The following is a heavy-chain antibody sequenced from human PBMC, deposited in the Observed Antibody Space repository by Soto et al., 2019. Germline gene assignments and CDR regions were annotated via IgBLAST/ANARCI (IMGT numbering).Heavy chain of an antibody. CDR1: GGTFSSYA. V-gene: IGHV1-69*01. CDR2: IIPIFGTA. J-gene: IGHJ4*02. Sequence: QVQLVQSGAEVKKPGSSVKVSCKASGGTFSSYAISWVRQAPGQGLECMGGIIPIFGTANYAQKFQGRVTITADESTSTDYMELSSLRSEDTAVYYCATSNWNYWVFDYWGQGTLVTVSS. D-gene: IGHD1-7*01. CDR3: ATSNWNYWVFDY.